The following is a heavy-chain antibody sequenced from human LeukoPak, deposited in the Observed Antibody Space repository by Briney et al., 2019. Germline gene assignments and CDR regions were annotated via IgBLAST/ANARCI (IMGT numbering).Heavy chain of an antibody. CDR3: AKEGVAGSYYYGMDV. D-gene: IGHD6-19*01. Sequence: GGSLRLSCAASGFTVSSNYMSWVRQAPGKGLEWVSAISGSGGSTYYADSVKGRFTISRDNSKNTLYLQMNSLRAEDTAVYYCAKEGVAGSYYYGMDVWGQGTTVTVSS. CDR1: GFTVSSNY. V-gene: IGHV3-23*01. J-gene: IGHJ6*02. CDR2: ISGSGGST.